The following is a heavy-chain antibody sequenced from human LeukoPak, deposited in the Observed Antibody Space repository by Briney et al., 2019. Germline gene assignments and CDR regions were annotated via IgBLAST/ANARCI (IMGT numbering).Heavy chain of an antibody. CDR1: GFTFSSYA. V-gene: IGHV3-30-3*01. CDR2: ISYDGSNK. J-gene: IGHJ4*02. CDR3: AKEYGSSLRGNYFDY. Sequence: GGSLRLSCAASGFTFSSYAMHWVRQAPGKGLEWVAVISYDGSNKYYADSVKGRFTISRDNSKNTLYLQMNSLRVEDTAVYYCAKEYGSSLRGNYFDYWGQGTLVTVSS. D-gene: IGHD6-6*01.